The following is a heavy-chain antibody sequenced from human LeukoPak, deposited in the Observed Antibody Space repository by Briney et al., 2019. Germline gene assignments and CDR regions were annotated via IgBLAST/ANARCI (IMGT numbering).Heavy chain of an antibody. D-gene: IGHD3-10*01. Sequence: PGGSLRLSCAASGFTFSSYWMSWVRQAPGKGLEWVANIRQDGSDKYSVDSVKGRFTISRDNAKNSLYLQMNGLRAEDTAVYYCARVDDYGSGSFYGSLDYWGQGIVVTVSS. CDR1: GFTFSSYW. CDR2: IRQDGSDK. V-gene: IGHV3-7*01. CDR3: ARVDDYGSGSFYGSLDY. J-gene: IGHJ4*02.